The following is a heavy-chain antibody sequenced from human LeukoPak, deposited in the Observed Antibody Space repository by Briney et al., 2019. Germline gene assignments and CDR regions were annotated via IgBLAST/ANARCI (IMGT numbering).Heavy chain of an antibody. Sequence: GASVKVSCKASRYTFTGYYMHWVRQAPGQGLEWMGRINPNSGGTNYAQKFQGRVTMTRDTSISTAHMELSRLRSDDTAVYYCLSCGNAFDIWGQGTMVTVSS. V-gene: IGHV1-2*06. J-gene: IGHJ3*02. CDR1: RYTFTGYY. CDR3: LSCGNAFDI. D-gene: IGHD2-2*01. CDR2: INPNSGGT.